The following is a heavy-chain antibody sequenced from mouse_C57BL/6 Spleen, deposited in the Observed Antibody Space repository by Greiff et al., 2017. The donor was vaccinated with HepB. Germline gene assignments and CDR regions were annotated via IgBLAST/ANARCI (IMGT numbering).Heavy chain of an antibody. J-gene: IGHJ4*01. CDR2: INPNNGGT. CDR3: ARKVNYPYAMDY. Sequence: EVQLQQSGPELVKPGASVKISCKASGYTFTDYYMNWVKQSHGKSLEWIGDINPNNGGTSYNQKVKGKATLTVDKSSSTAYMELRSLTSEDSAVYYCARKVNYPYAMDYWGQGTSVTVSS. CDR1: GYTFTDYY. D-gene: IGHD2-1*01. V-gene: IGHV1-26*01.